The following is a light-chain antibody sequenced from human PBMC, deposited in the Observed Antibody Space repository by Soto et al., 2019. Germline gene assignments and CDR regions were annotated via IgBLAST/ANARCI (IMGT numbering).Light chain of an antibody. CDR2: DAS. J-gene: IGKJ4*01. V-gene: IGKV1-5*01. Sequence: IQITQSPSTLYAPVRDRVTITCRASQSISSWLAWYQQKPGKAPKLLIYDASSLESGVPSRFSGSGSGTEFTLRISSLQPEEFATYYCQLLNSYPLTFGGGSKVAIK. CDR3: QLLNSYPLT. CDR1: QSISSW.